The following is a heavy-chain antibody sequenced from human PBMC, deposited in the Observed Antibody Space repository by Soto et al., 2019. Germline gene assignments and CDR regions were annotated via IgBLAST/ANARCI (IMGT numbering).Heavy chain of an antibody. Sequence: DVQLVESGGGLIKPGGSLRLSCAASGFTFSNAWMNWVRQAPGKGLEWVGRIKSKTDGGTTDYAAPVKGRFTISRDDSKNTLYLQMNSLKTEDTAVYYCTTLTDYSGNYLGPSAYGMDVWGQGTTVTVSS. CDR1: GFTFSNAW. CDR2: IKSKTDGGTT. J-gene: IGHJ6*02. CDR3: TTLTDYSGNYLGPSAYGMDV. V-gene: IGHV3-15*01. D-gene: IGHD1-26*01.